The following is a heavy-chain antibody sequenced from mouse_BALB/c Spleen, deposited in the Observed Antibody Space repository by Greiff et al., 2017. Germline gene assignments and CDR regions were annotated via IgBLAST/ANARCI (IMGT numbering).Heavy chain of an antibody. V-gene: IGHV1-7*01. J-gene: IGHJ3*01. CDR2: INPSTGYT. CDR1: GYTFTSYW. Sequence: QVQLKESGAELAKPGASVKMSCKASGYTFTSYWMHWVKQRPGQGLEWIGYINPSTGYTEYNQKFKDKATLTADKSSSTAYMQLSSLTSEDSAVYYCAPGWFAYWGQGTLVTVSA. CDR3: APGWFAY.